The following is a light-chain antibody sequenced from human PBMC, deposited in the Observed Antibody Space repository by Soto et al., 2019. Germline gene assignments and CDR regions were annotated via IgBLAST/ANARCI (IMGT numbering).Light chain of an antibody. CDR1: SSDVGGYKY. Sequence: QSVLTPPASVSGSPGQSVTISCTGTSSDVGGYKYVSWYQHHPGKGPKLMLYDVSNRPSGVSNRFSGSKSGNTASLTISGLQAEDEADYYCSSYTSSTTYVFGTGTKLTVL. CDR3: SSYTSSTTYV. CDR2: DVS. J-gene: IGLJ1*01. V-gene: IGLV2-14*01.